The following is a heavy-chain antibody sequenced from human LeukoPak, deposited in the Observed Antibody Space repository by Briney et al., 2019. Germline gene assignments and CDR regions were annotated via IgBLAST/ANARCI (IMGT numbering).Heavy chain of an antibody. CDR2: IYTGGRT. J-gene: IGHJ4*02. CDR1: GFTVSSNY. Sequence: PGVSLTLSCAASGFTVSSNYMMWLRQAPGKGLEWLSVIYTGGRTYYADSVKGRLTISKDNSKTTLYLQMNRLRAADTAVYYCARDNLGLNGGYWGPGTLVTVSS. D-gene: IGHD7-27*01. CDR3: ARDNLGLNGGY. V-gene: IGHV3-66*01.